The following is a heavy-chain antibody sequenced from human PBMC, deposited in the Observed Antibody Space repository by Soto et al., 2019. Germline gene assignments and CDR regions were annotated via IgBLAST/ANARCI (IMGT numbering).Heavy chain of an antibody. J-gene: IGHJ6*02. CDR2: ISAYNGNT. CDR1: GYTFTSYG. CDR3: ARGVREAYYYYYGMDV. V-gene: IGHV1-18*01. Sequence: QVQLVQSGAEVKKPGASVKVSCKASGYTFTSYGISWVRQAPGQGLEWMGWISAYNGNTNYAQKLQGRVTMTPDTSTSTAYMELRSMRSDDTAVYYCARGVREAYYYYYGMDVWGQGTTVTVSS. D-gene: IGHD6-13*01.